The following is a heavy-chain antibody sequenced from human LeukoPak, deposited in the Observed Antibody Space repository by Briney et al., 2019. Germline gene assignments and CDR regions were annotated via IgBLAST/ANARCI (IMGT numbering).Heavy chain of an antibody. V-gene: IGHV4-31*03. CDR2: IYYSGST. J-gene: IGHJ4*02. CDR3: AREGRSFWLVRPKGYYFDY. CDR1: GGSISSGGYY. Sequence: SETLSLTCTVSGGSISSGGYYWSWIRQHPGKGLEWIGYIYYSGSTYYNPSLKSRVTISVDTSKNQFSLKLSSVTAADTAVYYCAREGRSFWLVRPKGYYFDYWGQGTLVTVSS. D-gene: IGHD3-3*01.